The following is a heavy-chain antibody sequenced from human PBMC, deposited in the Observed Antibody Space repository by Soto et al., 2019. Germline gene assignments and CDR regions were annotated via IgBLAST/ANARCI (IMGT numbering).Heavy chain of an antibody. D-gene: IGHD5-18*01. Sequence: SETLSLTCAVSGGSISSGGYSWSWIRQPPGKGLEWIGYIYHSGSTYYNPSLKSRVTISVDRSKNQFSLKLSSVTAADTAVYYCARDRGYRYGSGWFDPWGQGTLVTVYS. CDR1: GGSISSGGYS. V-gene: IGHV4-30-2*01. J-gene: IGHJ5*02. CDR3: ARDRGYRYGSGWFDP. CDR2: IYHSGST.